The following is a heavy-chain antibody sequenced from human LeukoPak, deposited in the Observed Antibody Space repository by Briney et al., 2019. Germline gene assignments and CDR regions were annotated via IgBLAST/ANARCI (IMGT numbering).Heavy chain of an antibody. Sequence: ASVKVSCKVSGYTLTELSMHWVRQAPGKGLEWMGGFDPEDGETLYAQKFQGRVTMTTDTSTSTAYMELRSLRSDDTAVYYCARGGETYYYDSSGYYPVDYWGQGTLVTVSS. D-gene: IGHD3-22*01. V-gene: IGHV1-24*01. CDR3: ARGGETYYYDSSGYYPVDY. CDR1: GYTLTELS. J-gene: IGHJ4*02. CDR2: FDPEDGET.